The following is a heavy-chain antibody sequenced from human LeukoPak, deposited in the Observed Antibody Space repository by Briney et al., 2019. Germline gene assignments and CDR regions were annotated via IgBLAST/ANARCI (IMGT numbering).Heavy chain of an antibody. CDR2: IYHSGST. J-gene: IGHJ4*02. V-gene: IGHV4-38-2*02. CDR1: GGSISSYY. CDR3: AREASYYDILTGYYTSPFDY. Sequence: SETLSLTCTVSGGSISSYYWGWIRQPPGKGLEWIGSIYHSGSTYYNPSLKSRVTISVDTSKNQFSLKLSSVTAADTAVYYCAREASYYDILTGYYTSPFDYWGQGTLVTVSS. D-gene: IGHD3-9*01.